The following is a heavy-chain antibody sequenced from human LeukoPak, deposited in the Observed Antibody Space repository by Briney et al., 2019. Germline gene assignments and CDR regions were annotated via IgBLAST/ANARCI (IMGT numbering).Heavy chain of an antibody. CDR3: ARGKYYYDSSGYSNFDY. Sequence: SETLSLTCTVSGGSISSGGYYWSWIRQHSGKGLEWIGYIYYSGSTYYNPSLKSRVTISVDTSKNQFSLKLSSVTAADTAVYYCARGKYYYDSSGYSNFDYWGQGTLVTVSS. V-gene: IGHV4-31*03. CDR1: GGSISSGGYY. J-gene: IGHJ4*02. CDR2: IYYSGST. D-gene: IGHD3-22*01.